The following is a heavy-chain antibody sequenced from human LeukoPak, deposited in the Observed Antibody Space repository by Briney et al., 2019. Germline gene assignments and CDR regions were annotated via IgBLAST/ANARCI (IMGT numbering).Heavy chain of an antibody. CDR3: AKAFVGGSDGN. CDR1: GFSFSSYG. J-gene: IGHJ4*02. D-gene: IGHD3-10*01. Sequence: PGGSLRLSCAASGFSFSSYGMSWVRQAPGKGLEWVSAISGSGGSTYYADSVKGRFTISRDNSKNTLYLQMNSLRAEDTAVYYCAKAFVGGSDGNWGQGTLVTVSS. CDR2: ISGSGGST. V-gene: IGHV3-23*01.